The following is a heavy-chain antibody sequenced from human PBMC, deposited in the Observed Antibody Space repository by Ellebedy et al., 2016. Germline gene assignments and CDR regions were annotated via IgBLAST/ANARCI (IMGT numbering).Heavy chain of an antibody. J-gene: IGHJ4*02. Sequence: KFQGRVTITRDTSASTAYMELSSLRSEDTAVYYCARDTTYYYGSGSYRFDYWGQGTLVTVSS. V-gene: IGHV1-3*01. CDR3: ARDTTYYYGSGSYRFDY. D-gene: IGHD3-10*01.